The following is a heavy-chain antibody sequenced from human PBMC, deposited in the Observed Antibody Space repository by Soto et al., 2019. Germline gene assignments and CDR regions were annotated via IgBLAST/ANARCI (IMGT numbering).Heavy chain of an antibody. CDR1: GITFSSYS. V-gene: IGHV3-21*01. Sequence: EVQLVESGGGLVKPGGSLRLSCAASGITFSSYSMNWVRQAPGKGLEWVSSISSTGTYIDYADSVKGRFTISRDNAKNSLFLQMGSLRAEDAALYYCARETNPYSSSSHAFDIWGQGTMVTVSS. CDR3: ARETNPYSSSSHAFDI. D-gene: IGHD6-6*01. J-gene: IGHJ3*02. CDR2: ISSTGTYI.